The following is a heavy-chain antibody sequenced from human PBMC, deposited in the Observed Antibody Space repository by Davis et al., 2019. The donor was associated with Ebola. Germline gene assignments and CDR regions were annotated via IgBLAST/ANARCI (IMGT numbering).Heavy chain of an antibody. D-gene: IGHD2-15*01. J-gene: IGHJ5*02. Sequence: GESLKISCAASGFTFSSYGMHWVRQAPGKGLEWVAFIRYDGSNKYYADSVKGRFTISRDNSKNTLYLQMNSLRAEDTAVYYCAKGVGGGFDPWGQGTLVTVSS. V-gene: IGHV3-30*02. CDR1: GFTFSSYG. CDR2: IRYDGSNK. CDR3: AKGVGGGFDP.